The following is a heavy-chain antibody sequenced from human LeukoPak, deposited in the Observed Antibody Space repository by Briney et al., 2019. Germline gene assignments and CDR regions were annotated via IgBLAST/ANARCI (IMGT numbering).Heavy chain of an antibody. D-gene: IGHD3-9*01. V-gene: IGHV3-74*01. CDR2: INGDGRNI. J-gene: IGHJ6*02. CDR3: TRDLMDYDVSTGLHHYYMDV. Sequence: PAGSLRLSCVPAGFTFSSYWMHWVRHDPRKGLVWVSRINGDGRNINYADSVRGRFHISRDNAKNTLYLQMNTLRVEDTAVYYCTRDLMDYDVSTGLHHYYMDVWGQGTTVTVSS. CDR1: GFTFSSYW.